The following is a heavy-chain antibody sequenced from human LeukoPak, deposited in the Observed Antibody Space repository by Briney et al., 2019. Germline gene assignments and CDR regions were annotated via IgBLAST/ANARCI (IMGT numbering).Heavy chain of an antibody. CDR3: ARGAYNGDNWHFDL. CDR2: FGTAGDT. Sequence: GGSLRLSCVASGFTLRMYDVHWVRLPAGEGLEWVSGFGTAGDTYYPDSVRGRFTITRENGKNSFYLQMNNLRVGDTAVYYCARGAYNGDNWHFDLWGRGTLVTVSS. J-gene: IGHJ2*01. D-gene: IGHD2-21*02. V-gene: IGHV3-13*01. CDR1: GFTLRMYD.